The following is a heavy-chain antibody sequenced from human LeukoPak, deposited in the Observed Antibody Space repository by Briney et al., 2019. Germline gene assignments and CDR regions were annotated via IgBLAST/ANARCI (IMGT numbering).Heavy chain of an antibody. CDR2: ISYDGNNK. CDR3: AKGLQVAGPPDY. CDR1: GFSFSNYV. J-gene: IGHJ4*02. V-gene: IGHV3-30*18. D-gene: IGHD2-15*01. Sequence: GGSLRLSCAASGFSFSNYVMYWVRQAPRKGLEWVAVISYDGNNKYYADSVKGRFTISRDNSKNTLYLQMSSLRGEDTAVYYCAKGLQVAGPPDYWGQGILVTVSS.